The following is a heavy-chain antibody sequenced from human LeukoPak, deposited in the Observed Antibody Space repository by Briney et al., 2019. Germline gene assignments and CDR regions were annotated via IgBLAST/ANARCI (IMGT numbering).Heavy chain of an antibody. V-gene: IGHV1-69*13. D-gene: IGHD3-22*01. J-gene: IGHJ4*02. Sequence: SVTVSCKASGGTFSSYAISWVRQAPGQGLEWMGGIIPIFGTANYAQKFQGRVTITADESTSTAYMELSSLRSEDTAVYYCAGDGYYYDRRFDYWGQGTLVTVSS. CDR3: AGDGYYYDRRFDY. CDR1: GGTFSSYA. CDR2: IIPIFGTA.